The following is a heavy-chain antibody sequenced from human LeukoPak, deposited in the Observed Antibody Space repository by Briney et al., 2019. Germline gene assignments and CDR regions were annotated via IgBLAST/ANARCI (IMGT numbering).Heavy chain of an antibody. CDR3: AKGAQYDFWSGYTIEYFDV. D-gene: IGHD3-3*01. J-gene: IGHJ4*02. V-gene: IGHV3-23*01. CDR1: EFSFTNYG. CDR2: ISGSGGST. Sequence: PGGCLRLSCAASEFSFTNYGMSWVRQAPGKGLEWVSFISGSGGSTHYADSVKGRFTISRDNSKNTVHLQINSLRAEDTATYYCAKGAQYDFWSGYTIEYFDVWGQGTLVSVST.